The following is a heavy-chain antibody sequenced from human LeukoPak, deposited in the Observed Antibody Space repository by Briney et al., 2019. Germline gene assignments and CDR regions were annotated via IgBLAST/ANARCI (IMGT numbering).Heavy chain of an antibody. CDR2: IYSSGIT. J-gene: IGHJ2*01. Sequence: SETLSLTCTVSRGSKFSYYLNWIRQPPGKGLEWIGYIYSSGITNYSPSLRSRGTISVATSRNQFSLRLTSVTAADTAIYYCARRAYYDLSGYHPTSGCFDLWGRGTLVTVSS. D-gene: IGHD3/OR15-3a*01. CDR3: ARRAYYDLSGYHPTSGCFDL. CDR1: RGSKFSYY. V-gene: IGHV4-4*08.